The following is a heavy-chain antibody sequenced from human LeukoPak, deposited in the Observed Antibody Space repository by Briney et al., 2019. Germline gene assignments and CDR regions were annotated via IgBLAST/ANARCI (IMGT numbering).Heavy chain of an antibody. D-gene: IGHD3-3*01. CDR2: ISYDGSNK. J-gene: IGHJ4*02. CDR1: GFTFSSYG. Sequence: PGGSLRLSCAASGFTFSSYGMHWVRQAPGKGLEWVAVISYDGSNKYYADSVKGRFTISRDNSKNTLYLQMNSLRAEDTAVYYCAKDAAYDFWSGPDYWGQGTLVTVSS. V-gene: IGHV3-30*18. CDR3: AKDAAYDFWSGPDY.